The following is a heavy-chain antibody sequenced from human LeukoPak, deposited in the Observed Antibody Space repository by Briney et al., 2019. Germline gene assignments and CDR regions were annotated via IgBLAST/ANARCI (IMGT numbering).Heavy chain of an antibody. CDR3: ARRARTGSQYYFDN. CDR2: IYPGDSDT. D-gene: IGHD1-26*01. V-gene: IGHV5-51*01. CDR1: GYSFTNYW. Sequence: GESLKISCRGSGYSFTNYWIGWVRQMPGKVLEWMGLIYPGDSDTRDSPSFQGQVTISADTSISTAYLQWSSLKASDTAMYFCARRARTGSQYYFDNWGQGTLVTVSS. J-gene: IGHJ4*02.